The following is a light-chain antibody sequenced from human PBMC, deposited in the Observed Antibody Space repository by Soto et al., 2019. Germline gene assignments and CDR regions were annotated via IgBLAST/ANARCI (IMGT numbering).Light chain of an antibody. CDR2: GAS. Sequence: ETAMTQSPATLSVSPGERATLSCRASQSVNSNLAWYQQKLGQPPRVLIYGASTRATGIPARFSGSGSGTDFILTISSLQSEDFAVYYCQHYNTWPWTFGQGTKVEIK. CDR1: QSVNSN. J-gene: IGKJ1*01. CDR3: QHYNTWPWT. V-gene: IGKV3D-15*01.